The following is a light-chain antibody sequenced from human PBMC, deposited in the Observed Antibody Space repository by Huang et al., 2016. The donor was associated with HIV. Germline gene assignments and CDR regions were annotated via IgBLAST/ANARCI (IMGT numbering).Light chain of an antibody. Sequence: DIQMTQSPSSLSASVGDRVTMTCQASQDINNYLNWYQQKPGKAPKLLIYDASSMETGVPSRCSGSGSGTDVTFTISSLQPEDIGTYYCQQYDSLVTFGGGTRVEIK. J-gene: IGKJ4*01. CDR3: QQYDSLVT. CDR2: DAS. CDR1: QDINNY. V-gene: IGKV1-33*01.